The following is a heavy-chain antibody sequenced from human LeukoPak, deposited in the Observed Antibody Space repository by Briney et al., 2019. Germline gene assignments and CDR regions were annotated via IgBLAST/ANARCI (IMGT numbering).Heavy chain of an antibody. V-gene: IGHV4-39*01. CDR1: GGSISSGSYY. D-gene: IGHD3-22*01. CDR3: ARLNYYQSSVQGRYVDY. J-gene: IGHJ4*02. CDR2: IYYSGCT. Sequence: PSETLSLTCTVSGGSISSGSYYWGWIRQPPGKGLEWIGNIYYSGCTYYNPSLKSRVTISVDTSKNLFSLKLSSVTATDTAVYYCARLNYYQSSVQGRYVDYWGQGTLVTVSS.